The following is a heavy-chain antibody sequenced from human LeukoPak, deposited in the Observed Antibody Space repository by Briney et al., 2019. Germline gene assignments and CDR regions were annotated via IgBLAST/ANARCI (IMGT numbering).Heavy chain of an antibody. V-gene: IGHV4-59*08. Sequence: SETLSLTCTVSGGSISSYYWSWLRQPPGKGLEWIGYIYYSGSTNYNPSLKSRVTISVDTSKNQFSLKLSSVTAADTAVYYCARGELWFGEFYYFDYWGQGTLVTVSS. CDR2: IYYSGST. CDR1: GGSISSYY. D-gene: IGHD3-10*01. J-gene: IGHJ4*02. CDR3: ARGELWFGEFYYFDY.